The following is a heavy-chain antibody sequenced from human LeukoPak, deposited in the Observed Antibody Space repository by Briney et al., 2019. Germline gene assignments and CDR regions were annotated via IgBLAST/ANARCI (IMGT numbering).Heavy chain of an antibody. CDR1: EFTFSSYA. CDR2: ISGSGGST. CDR3: GWSGYYNDALDI. Sequence: GGSLRLSCAASEFTFSSYAMSWVRQAPGKGLEWVSAISGSGGSTYYADSVKGRFTISRDNSKDTLYLQMNRLRAEDTAVYYCGWSGYYNDALDIWGQGTMVTVSS. J-gene: IGHJ3*02. D-gene: IGHD3-3*01. V-gene: IGHV3-23*01.